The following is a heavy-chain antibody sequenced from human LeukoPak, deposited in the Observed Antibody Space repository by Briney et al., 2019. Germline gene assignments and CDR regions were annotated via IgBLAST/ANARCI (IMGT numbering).Heavy chain of an antibody. CDR2: IYPRDGST. J-gene: IGHJ5*02. CDR1: GYSFTSNY. Sequence: ASVKVSCKASGYSFTSNYIHWVRQAPGQGLEWMGMIYPRDGSTSYAQKFQGRVTMTRDTSTSTVYMELSSLRSDDTAMYYCARESPPNWFDPWGQGTLVTVSS. V-gene: IGHV1-46*01. CDR3: ARESPPNWFDP.